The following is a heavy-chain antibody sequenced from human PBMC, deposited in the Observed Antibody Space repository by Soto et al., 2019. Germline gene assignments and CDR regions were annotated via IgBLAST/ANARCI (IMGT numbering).Heavy chain of an antibody. J-gene: IGHJ2*01. CDR1: GGSFSGYY. CDR2: INHSGST. V-gene: IGHV4-34*01. Sequence: PSETLSLTCAVYGGSFSGYYWSWIRQPPGKGLEWIGEINHSGSTNYNPSLKSRVTISVDTSKNQFSLKLSSVTAADTAVYYCAREMATIGVVWYFDLWGRGTLVTVSS. CDR3: AREMATIGVVWYFDL. D-gene: IGHD5-12*01.